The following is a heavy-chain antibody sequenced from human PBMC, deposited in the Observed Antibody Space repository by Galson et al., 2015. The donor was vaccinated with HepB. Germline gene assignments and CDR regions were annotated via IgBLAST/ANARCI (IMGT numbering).Heavy chain of an antibody. CDR2: ITGSGAET. CDR1: GFTFSAYA. D-gene: IGHD2-15*01. J-gene: IGHJ3*01. V-gene: IGHV3-23*01. CDR3: FKESYCSGGNCYGVAFDV. Sequence: LRLSCAVSGFTFSAYAMSWVRQAPGKGREWVSGITGSGAETEYADSVKGRFTISRDNSKNTLYLQMDSLRVEDSALFYCFKESYCSGGNCYGVAFDVWGQGTTVLVSS.